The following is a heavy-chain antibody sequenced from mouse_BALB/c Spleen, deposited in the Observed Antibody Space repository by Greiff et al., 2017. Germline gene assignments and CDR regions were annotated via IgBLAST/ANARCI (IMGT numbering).Heavy chain of an antibody. CDR3: ARSKGVY. Sequence: EVMLVESGGGLVQPGGSRKLSCAASGFTFSSFGMHWVRQAPEKGLEWVAYISSGSSTIYYADTVKGRFTISRDNPKNTLFLQMTSLRSEDTAMYYCARSKGVYWGQGTSVTVSS. CDR1: GFTFSSFG. J-gene: IGHJ4*01. V-gene: IGHV5-17*02. CDR2: ISSGSSTI.